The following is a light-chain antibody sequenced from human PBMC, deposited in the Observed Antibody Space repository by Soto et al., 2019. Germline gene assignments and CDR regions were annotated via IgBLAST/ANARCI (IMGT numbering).Light chain of an antibody. CDR1: QGISSF. Sequence: DIQLTQSPSFLSASVGDRVTITCQASQGISSFLAWYQEKPGEAPKLLIYDASTLQSGVPSRFSGSGSGTEFTLTISSLQPEDFATYYCQQLDSYPITFGQGTRLEIK. V-gene: IGKV1-9*01. CDR2: DAS. CDR3: QQLDSYPIT. J-gene: IGKJ5*01.